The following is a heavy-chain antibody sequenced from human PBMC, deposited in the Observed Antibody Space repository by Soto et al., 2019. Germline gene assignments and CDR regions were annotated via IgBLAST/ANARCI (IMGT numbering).Heavy chain of an antibody. CDR2: SRNKANSYTT. D-gene: IGHD2-15*01. CDR1: GFTFSDHY. CDR3: VRVVGAATFDY. J-gene: IGHJ4*02. V-gene: IGHV3-72*01. Sequence: EVQLVESGGGLVQPGGSLRLSCAASGFTFSDHYMDWVRQAPGKGLEWVGRSRNKANSYTTEYAASVKGRFTISRDDSKNSLKLQMKGLNTEDTAVYYCVRVVGAATFDYWGQGTLVTVSS.